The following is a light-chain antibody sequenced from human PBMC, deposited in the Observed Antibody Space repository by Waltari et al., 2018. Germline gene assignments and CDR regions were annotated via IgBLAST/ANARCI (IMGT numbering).Light chain of an antibody. CDR1: QSINDK. Sequence: EIVMTQSPAPLSVSPGARATIPCRASQSINDKLAWYQQKPGQAPRLLIYGASTRATGIPARFSGRGSGTDFTLTISSLQTEDFAIYYWQHHSSGPPKWTFGQGTKVEIK. J-gene: IGKJ1*01. CDR2: GAS. CDR3: QHHSSGPPKWT. V-gene: IGKV3-15*01.